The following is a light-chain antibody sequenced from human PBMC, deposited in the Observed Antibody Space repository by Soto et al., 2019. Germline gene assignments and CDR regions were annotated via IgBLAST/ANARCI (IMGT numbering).Light chain of an antibody. J-gene: IGKJ2*01. CDR3: QQHNYWPS. Sequence: EIVMTQSPATLSVSPGERATLSCRASQSSSSNLAWFQPKPGQAPRHLLYGPSTRATGIPGRFSGSGSGTDFALTISSRQSGDFAVYYCQQHNYWPSFGQGTKLEIK. V-gene: IGKV3-15*01. CDR2: GPS. CDR1: QSSSSN.